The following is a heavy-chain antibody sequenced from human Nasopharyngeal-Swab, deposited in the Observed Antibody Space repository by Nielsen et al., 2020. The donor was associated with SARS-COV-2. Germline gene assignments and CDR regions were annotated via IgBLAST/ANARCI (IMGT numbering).Heavy chain of an antibody. D-gene: IGHD2-2*01. CDR3: ARPYCSSTSCPNWFDP. Sequence: ESLKISCKGSGYSFTSYWIGWVRQMPGKGLEWMGIIYPGDSDTRYSPSFQGQVTISADKSISTAYLQWSSLKASDTAMYYCARPYCSSTSCPNWFDPWGQGTLVTVSS. V-gene: IGHV5-51*01. CDR2: IYPGDSDT. J-gene: IGHJ5*02. CDR1: GYSFTSYW.